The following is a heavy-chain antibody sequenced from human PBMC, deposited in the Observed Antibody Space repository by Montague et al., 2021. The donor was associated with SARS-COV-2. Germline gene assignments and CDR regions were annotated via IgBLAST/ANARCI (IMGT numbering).Heavy chain of an antibody. J-gene: IGHJ4*02. D-gene: IGHD3-10*01. V-gene: IGHV4-38-2*02. CDR2: SNHSGTT. Sequence: SETLSLTCTVSGYSINSNSYWGWFSQPPPKGLQWFGCSNHSGTTPXYXXXXSRVPISPDTSTNHFSLKVTSVIAADKAGYYCARAPYYGPVKPYHFDYWGRGTLVTVSS. CDR3: ARAPYYGPVKPYHFDY. CDR1: GYSINSNSY.